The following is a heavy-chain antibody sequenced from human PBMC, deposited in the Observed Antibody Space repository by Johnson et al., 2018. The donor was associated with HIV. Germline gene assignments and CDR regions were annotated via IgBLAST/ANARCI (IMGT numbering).Heavy chain of an antibody. D-gene: IGHD1-26*01. J-gene: IGHJ3*02. CDR1: GFTFSSYA. CDR3: ARDRKVEWELLRSAFDI. V-gene: IGHV3-15*01. CDR2: IKSKTDGGTT. Sequence: VQLVESGGGLVQPGGSLRLSCAASGFTFSSYAMSWVRQAPGKGLEWVGRIKSKTDGGTTDYAAPVKGRFTISRDDSKNTLYLQMNSLKTEDTAVYYCARDRKVEWELLRSAFDIWGQGTMVTVSS.